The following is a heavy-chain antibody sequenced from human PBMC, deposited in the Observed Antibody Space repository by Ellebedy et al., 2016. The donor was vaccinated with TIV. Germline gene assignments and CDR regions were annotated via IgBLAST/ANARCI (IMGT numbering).Heavy chain of an antibody. V-gene: IGHV3-30*18. CDR2: ISYDGSNE. D-gene: IGHD3-10*01. Sequence: GESLKISCIISGFTFSTYGMHWVRQAPGKGLEWVAVISYDGSNEFYADSVKGRFTISRDNSKNTLYLQMNSLRLEDTAVYYCTKGRRYFGSGTYVKPRYDFYYDGMDVWGLGTTVTVSS. J-gene: IGHJ6*02. CDR1: GFTFSTYG. CDR3: TKGRRYFGSGTYVKPRYDFYYDGMDV.